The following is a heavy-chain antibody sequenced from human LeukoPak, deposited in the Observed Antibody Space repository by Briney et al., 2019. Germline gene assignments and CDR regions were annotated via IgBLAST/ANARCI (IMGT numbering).Heavy chain of an antibody. CDR1: GGSFSGYY. V-gene: IGHV4-34*01. D-gene: IGHD4-17*01. CDR3: AEGGNYGDYTLDY. J-gene: IGHJ4*02. Sequence: SETLSLTCAVYGGSFSGYYWSWIRQPPGKGLEWIGEINHSGSTNYNPSLKSRVTISVDTSKNQFSLKLSSVTAADTAVYYCAEGGNYGDYTLDYWGQGTLVTVSS. CDR2: INHSGST.